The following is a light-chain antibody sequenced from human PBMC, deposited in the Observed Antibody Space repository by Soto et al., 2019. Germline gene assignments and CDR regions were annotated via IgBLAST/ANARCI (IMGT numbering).Light chain of an antibody. CDR3: QQYYSIPFT. CDR2: GAS. V-gene: IGKV4-1*01. CDR1: QSVLYNSNNKNH. J-gene: IGKJ2*01. Sequence: DFVMTQAPDSLAVSLGERATINCKSSQSVLYNSNNKNHLGWFQQKPGYPPKLLIYGASFRPSGVPDRFSGSGSGTDFTLTISSLQAEDLAVYYCQQYYSIPFTFGQGTKLEI.